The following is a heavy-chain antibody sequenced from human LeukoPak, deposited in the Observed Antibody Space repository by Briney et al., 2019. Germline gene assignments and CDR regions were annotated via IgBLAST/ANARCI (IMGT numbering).Heavy chain of an antibody. D-gene: IGHD3-22*01. CDR3: AKSHYYDSSGYYLPFDY. J-gene: IGHJ4*02. CDR1: GFTFSSYA. Sequence: GGSLRLSCAASGFTFSSYAMSWVRQAPGKGLEWVSAISGSGGSTYYADSVKGRFTISRDNSKNTLYLQMNSLRAEDTAFYYCAKSHYYDSSGYYLPFDYWGQGTLVTVSS. CDR2: ISGSGGST. V-gene: IGHV3-23*01.